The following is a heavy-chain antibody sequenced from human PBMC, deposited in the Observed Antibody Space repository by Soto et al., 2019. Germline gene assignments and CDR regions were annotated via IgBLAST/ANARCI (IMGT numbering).Heavy chain of an antibody. V-gene: IGHV3-23*01. CDR3: AKEDAPYYYDSSSAFDI. Sequence: GGSLRLSCAASGFTFSSYAMSWVRQAPGKGLEWVSAISGSGGSTYYADSVKGRFTISRDNSKNTLYLQMNSLRAEDTAVYYCAKEDAPYYYDSSSAFDIWGQGTMVTVSS. J-gene: IGHJ3*02. CDR1: GFTFSSYA. CDR2: ISGSGGST. D-gene: IGHD3-22*01.